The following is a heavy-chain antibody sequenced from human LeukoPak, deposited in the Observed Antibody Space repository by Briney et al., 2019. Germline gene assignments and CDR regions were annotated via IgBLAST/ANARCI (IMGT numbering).Heavy chain of an antibody. J-gene: IGHJ3*02. CDR1: GFSFSSYW. Sequence: PGGSLRLSCAASGFSFSSYWMTWVRQAPGKGLEWVSVIYSGGSTYYADSVKGRFTISRDNSKNTLYLQMNSLRAEDTAVYYCAKRRSRDAFDIWGQGTMFTVSS. CDR2: IYSGGST. CDR3: AKRRSRDAFDI. V-gene: IGHV3-66*04.